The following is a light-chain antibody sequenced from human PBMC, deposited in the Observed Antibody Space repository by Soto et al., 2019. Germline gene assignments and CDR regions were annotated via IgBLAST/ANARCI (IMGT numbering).Light chain of an antibody. CDR1: QSVSSSY. CDR2: GAS. V-gene: IGKV3-20*01. CDR3: QQYGSSPPWT. Sequence: EIVFTQSPGTPTLSPGERATLSCRPSQSVSSSYLAWYQQKPGQAPSLLINGASNMATGSPDRFSGSVSGTDFTLTISRLEPEDFAVYFCQQYGSSPPWTFGQGTKVEIK. J-gene: IGKJ1*01.